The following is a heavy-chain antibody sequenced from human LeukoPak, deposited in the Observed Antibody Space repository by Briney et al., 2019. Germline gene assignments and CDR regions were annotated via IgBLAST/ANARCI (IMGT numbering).Heavy chain of an antibody. Sequence: SETLSLTCAVYGGSFSGYYWSWIRQPPGKGLEWIGEINHSGSTNYNPSLKSRVTISVDTSKNLFSLKLSSVTAADTAVYYCARGRRILGYCSSTSCLGGYWYFDLWGRGTLVTVSS. D-gene: IGHD2-2*01. J-gene: IGHJ2*01. CDR1: GGSFSGYY. CDR3: ARGRRILGYCSSTSCLGGYWYFDL. V-gene: IGHV4-34*01. CDR2: INHSGST.